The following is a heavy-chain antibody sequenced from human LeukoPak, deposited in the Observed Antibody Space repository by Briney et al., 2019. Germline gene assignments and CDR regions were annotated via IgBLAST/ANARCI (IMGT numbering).Heavy chain of an antibody. CDR3: AKEGSVCTNGICRYFDF. D-gene: IGHD2-8*01. CDR2: IGWDSDNI. Sequence: GGSLRLSCAASGFTFRDSAMHWLRQVSGKGLEWVSSIGWDSDNIDYADSVKGRFTISRDNAKNSLYLQMNSLRAEDTALYYCAKEGSVCTNGICRYFDFWGQGTLVTVSS. CDR1: GFTFRDSA. V-gene: IGHV3-9*01. J-gene: IGHJ4*02.